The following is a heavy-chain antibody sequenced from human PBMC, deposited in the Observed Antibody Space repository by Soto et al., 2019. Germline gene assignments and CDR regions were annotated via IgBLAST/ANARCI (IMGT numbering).Heavy chain of an antibody. D-gene: IGHD3-22*01. Sequence: QVQLVESGGGVVQPGRSLRLSCAASGFTFSSYGMHWVRQAPGKGLEWVAVIWYDGSNKYYADSVKGRFTISRDNSKNTLYLQMNSLRAEDTAVYYCARDSDYDSSGYSSGTYGMDVWGQGTTVTVSS. CDR3: ARDSDYDSSGYSSGTYGMDV. V-gene: IGHV3-33*01. CDR1: GFTFSSYG. J-gene: IGHJ6*02. CDR2: IWYDGSNK.